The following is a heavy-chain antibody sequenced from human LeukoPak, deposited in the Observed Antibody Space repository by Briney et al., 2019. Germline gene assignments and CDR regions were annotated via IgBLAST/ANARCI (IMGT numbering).Heavy chain of an antibody. CDR2: IYYSGRT. CDR3: ARGVRVVHDAFDI. CDR1: GGSISSGDY. Sequence: SETLSLTCTVSGGSISSGDYWTWIRQHPGKGLEWIGYIYYSGRTFYNPSLKSRLTISVDTSKNQFSLKLSSVTAADTAVYYCARGVRVVHDAFDIWGQGTMVTVSS. V-gene: IGHV4-31*03. D-gene: IGHD2-15*01. J-gene: IGHJ3*02.